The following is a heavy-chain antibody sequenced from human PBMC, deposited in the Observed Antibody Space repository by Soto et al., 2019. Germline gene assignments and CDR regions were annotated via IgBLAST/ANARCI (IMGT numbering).Heavy chain of an antibody. CDR2: IWYDGSNK. CDR3: ARDSTYSSSWFDY. J-gene: IGHJ4*02. D-gene: IGHD6-6*01. Sequence: GGSLRLSCAASGFTFSSYGMHWVHQAPGKGLEWVAVIWYDGSNKYYADSVKGRFTISRDNSKNTLYLQMNSLRAEDTAVYYCARDSTYSSSWFDYWGQGTLVTVSS. V-gene: IGHV3-33*01. CDR1: GFTFSSYG.